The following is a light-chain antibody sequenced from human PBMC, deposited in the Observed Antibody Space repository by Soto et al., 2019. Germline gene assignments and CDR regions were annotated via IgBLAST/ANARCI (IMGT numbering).Light chain of an antibody. CDR2: EVS. Sequence: QSVLTQPPSASGSPGQSVTISCTGTSSDVGAYKYVSWYKHHPGKAPKLVIYEVSQRPSGVPDRFSGSKSGNTASLTVSGLQTDDEVDYYCSSYVGRNNLVFGGGTKLTVL. CDR1: SSDVGAYKY. V-gene: IGLV2-8*01. CDR3: SSYVGRNNLV. J-gene: IGLJ2*01.